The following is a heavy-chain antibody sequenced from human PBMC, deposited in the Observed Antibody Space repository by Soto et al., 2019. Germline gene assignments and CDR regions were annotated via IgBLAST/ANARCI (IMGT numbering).Heavy chain of an antibody. J-gene: IGHJ6*02. CDR3: ARDYGDYVDYYYGMDV. D-gene: IGHD4-17*01. CDR2: IWYDGSNK. V-gene: IGHV3-33*01. CDR1: GFTFSSYG. Sequence: GGSLRLSCAASGFTFSSYGMHWVRQAPGKGLEWVAVIWYDGSNKYYADSVKGRFTISRDNSKNTLYLQMNSLRAEDTAVYYCARDYGDYVDYYYGMDVWGQGTTVTVSS.